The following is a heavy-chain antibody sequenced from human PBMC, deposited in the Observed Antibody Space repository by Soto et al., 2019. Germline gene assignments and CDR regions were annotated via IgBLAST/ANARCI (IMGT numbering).Heavy chain of an antibody. D-gene: IGHD7-27*01. V-gene: IGHV3-21*02. CDR3: VREDGLVGSNSAFDQ. CDR2: INGRSNYK. J-gene: IGHJ4*02. CDR1: GFSFSTYN. Sequence: EVELLESGGGLVKPGGSLRLSCAASGFSFSTYNMNWVRQAPGKGLEWVSSINGRSNYKYYTVSVKGRFTISRDNPKNSLYLQMDSLRVEDTAVYYCVREDGLVGSNSAFDQWGQGTLVIVSS.